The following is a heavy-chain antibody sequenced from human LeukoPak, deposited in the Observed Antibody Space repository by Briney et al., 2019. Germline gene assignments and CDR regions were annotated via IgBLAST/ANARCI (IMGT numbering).Heavy chain of an antibody. Sequence: TTSETLSLTCAVSGGSISSGGYSWSWIRQPPGKGLEWIGYIYHSGSTYYNPSLKSRVTISVDRSKNQFSLKLSSVTAADTAVYHCARVTVTTSFDIWGQGTMVTVSS. CDR1: GGSISSGGYS. CDR3: ARVTVTTSFDI. CDR2: IYHSGST. D-gene: IGHD4-17*01. J-gene: IGHJ3*02. V-gene: IGHV4-30-2*01.